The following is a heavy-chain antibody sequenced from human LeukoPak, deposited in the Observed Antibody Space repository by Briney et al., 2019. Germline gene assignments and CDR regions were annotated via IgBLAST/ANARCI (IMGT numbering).Heavy chain of an antibody. CDR3: AKGQDRQLHHAFDI. CDR2: ISWNSGSI. CDR1: GFTFDDYA. J-gene: IGHJ3*02. Sequence: GGSLRLSCAASGFTFDDYAMHWVRQAPGKGLEWVSGISWNSGSIGNADSVKGRFTISRDNAKNSLYLQMNSLRAEDTALYYCAKGQDRQLHHAFDIWGQGTMVTVSS. D-gene: IGHD6-6*01. V-gene: IGHV3-9*01.